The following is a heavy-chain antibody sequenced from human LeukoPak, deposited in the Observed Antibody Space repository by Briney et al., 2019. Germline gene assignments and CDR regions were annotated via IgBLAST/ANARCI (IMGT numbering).Heavy chain of an antibody. V-gene: IGHV3-23*01. D-gene: IGHD6-19*01. Sequence: GASLRLSCAASGFTFSSYAMSWVRQAPGKGLEWVSVISSSGGSAYYADTVKGRFTISRDNSKNTLYVQMNSLRAEDTAVYYCAKNLYSSFVADYDYWGQGTLVTVSS. CDR2: ISSSGGSA. J-gene: IGHJ4*02. CDR1: GFTFSSYA. CDR3: AKNLYSSFVADYDY.